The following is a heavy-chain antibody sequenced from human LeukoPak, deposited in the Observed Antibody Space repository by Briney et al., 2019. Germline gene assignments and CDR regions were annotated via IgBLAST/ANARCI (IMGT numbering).Heavy chain of an antibody. Sequence: GASVKVSCKAFRGTFSSYAISWVRQAPGQGLEGMGGIIPIFGTANYAQKFQGRVTITADESTSTAYMELSSLRSEDTAVYYCARGFQPAAAGDYWGQGTLVTVSS. D-gene: IGHD6-13*01. CDR2: IIPIFGTA. V-gene: IGHV1-69*13. CDR1: RGTFSSYA. CDR3: ARGFQPAAAGDY. J-gene: IGHJ4*02.